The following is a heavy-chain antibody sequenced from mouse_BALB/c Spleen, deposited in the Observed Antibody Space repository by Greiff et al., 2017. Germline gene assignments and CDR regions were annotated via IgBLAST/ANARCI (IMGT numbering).Heavy chain of an antibody. Sequence: QVQLQQPGADLVKPGASVKLSCKASGYTFTSYWMHWVKQRPGQGLEWIGEINPSNGRTNYNEKFKSKATLTVDKSSSTAYMQLSSLTSEDSAVYYCARPLITTVVATDYWGQGTTLTVSS. V-gene: IGHV1S81*02. CDR2: INPSNGRT. J-gene: IGHJ2*01. CDR3: ARPLITTVVATDY. D-gene: IGHD1-1*01. CDR1: GYTFTSYW.